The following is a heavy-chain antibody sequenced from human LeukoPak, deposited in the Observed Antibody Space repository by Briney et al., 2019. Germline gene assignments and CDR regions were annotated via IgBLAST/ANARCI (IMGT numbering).Heavy chain of an antibody. V-gene: IGHV4-39*02. D-gene: IGHD2-8*01. CDR1: GVSISSSYSY. Sequence: SETLSLTCTVSGVSISSSYSYWGWIRQPPGMGLEWIGSIYYTGNTYYNASLKSQVSISIDTSKNQFSLKLTSVTAADTAVYYCARDPRGGYCSSGVCYTGFDPWGQGTLVTVSS. CDR3: ARDPRGGYCSSGVCYTGFDP. J-gene: IGHJ5*02. CDR2: IYYTGNT.